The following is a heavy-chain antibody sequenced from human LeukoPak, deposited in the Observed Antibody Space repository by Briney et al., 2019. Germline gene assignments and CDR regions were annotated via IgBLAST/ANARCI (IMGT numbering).Heavy chain of an antibody. CDR2: ISGSGGST. D-gene: IGHD5-12*01. CDR1: GFTFSSYA. V-gene: IGHV3-23*01. Sequence: PGGSLRLSCAASGFTFSSYAMSWVRQAPGKGLEWVSAISGSGGSTYYADSVKGRFTISRDNSKNTLYLQMNSLRAEDTAVYYCAKDKAPLYSGYDWDLDFWGQGTLVTVSS. J-gene: IGHJ4*02. CDR3: AKDKAPLYSGYDWDLDF.